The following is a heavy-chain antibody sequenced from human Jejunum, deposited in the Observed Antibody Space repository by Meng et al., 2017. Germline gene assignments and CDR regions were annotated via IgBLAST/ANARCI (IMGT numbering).Heavy chain of an antibody. CDR1: GYSITSGYY. V-gene: IGHV4-38-2*02. CDR3: ARDYGSGTYYLTDDY. CDR2: IYHSGTT. J-gene: IGHJ4*02. D-gene: IGHD3-10*01. Sequence: SETLSLTCSVSGYSITSGYYWGWIRQPPGKGLEWIGSIYHSGTTHYNPSLKSRLTISVDTSKNQFSLKLSSVTAADTAVYYCARDYGSGTYYLTDDYWGQGTGVTCSS.